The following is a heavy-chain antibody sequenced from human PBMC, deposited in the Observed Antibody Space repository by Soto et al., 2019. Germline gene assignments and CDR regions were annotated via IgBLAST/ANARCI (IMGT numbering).Heavy chain of an antibody. Sequence: SXXRQPPGKGLEWIGYIYYSGSTNYNPSLKSRVTISVDTSKNQFSLKLSSVTAADTAVYYCAREGRIVGAVDYWGQGTLVTVSS. J-gene: IGHJ4*02. D-gene: IGHD1-26*01. CDR2: IYYSGST. V-gene: IGHV4-59*01. CDR3: AREGRIVGAVDY.